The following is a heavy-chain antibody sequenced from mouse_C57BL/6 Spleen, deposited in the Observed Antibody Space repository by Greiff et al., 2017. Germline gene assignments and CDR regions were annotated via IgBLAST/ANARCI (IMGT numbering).Heavy chain of an antibody. J-gene: IGHJ4*01. V-gene: IGHV1-80*01. Sequence: VKLMESGAELVKPGASVKISCKASGYAFSSYWMNWVKQRPGKGLEWIGQIYPGDGDTNYNGKFKGKATLTADKSSSTAYMQLSSLTAEDSAVYFCARYHARYAMAYWGQGTSVTVSS. CDR1: GYAFSSYW. CDR3: ARYHARYAMAY. CDR2: IYPGDGDT.